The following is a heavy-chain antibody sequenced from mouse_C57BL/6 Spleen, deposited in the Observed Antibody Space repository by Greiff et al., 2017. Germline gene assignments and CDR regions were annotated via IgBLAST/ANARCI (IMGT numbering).Heavy chain of an antibody. J-gene: IGHJ1*03. Sequence: VQLKESGPELVKPGASVKISCKASGYSFTSYYIHWVKQRPGQGLEWIGWIYPGSGNTKYNEKFKGKATLTADTSSSTAYMQLSSLTSEDSAVYYCARDTTVVATRYFDVWGTGTTVTVSS. CDR3: ARDTTVVATRYFDV. V-gene: IGHV1-66*01. CDR1: GYSFTSYY. D-gene: IGHD1-1*01. CDR2: IYPGSGNT.